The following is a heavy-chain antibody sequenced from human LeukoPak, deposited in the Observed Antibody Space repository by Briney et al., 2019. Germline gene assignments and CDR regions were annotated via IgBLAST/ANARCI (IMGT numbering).Heavy chain of an antibody. CDR1: GFTFSNKA. Sequence: GGSLRLSCAASGFTFSNKAMSWVRQAPGKGLDWVAVISNDGSKKYYADSVKGRFTISRDNSKNTLSLQVSSLRAEDTAVYYCAKDRYSYAFEYSDSWGQGTLVTVSS. D-gene: IGHD5-18*01. V-gene: IGHV3-30*18. J-gene: IGHJ4*02. CDR3: AKDRYSYAFEYSDS. CDR2: ISNDGSKK.